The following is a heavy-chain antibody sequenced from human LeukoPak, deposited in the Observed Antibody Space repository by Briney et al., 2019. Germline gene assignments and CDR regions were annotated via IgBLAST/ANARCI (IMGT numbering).Heavy chain of an antibody. V-gene: IGHV1-2*02. D-gene: IGHD1-14*01. CDR1: SFIFNNYG. CDR3: AREGRNRSFDY. J-gene: IGHJ4*02. Sequence: ASVKVSCKASSFIFNNYGISWVRRAPGQGLEWMGWINPNSGGTNSAQKFQGRVAMTRDTSISTAYMDLSRLRSDDTAVYYCAREGRNRSFDYWGQGTLVTVSS. CDR2: INPNSGGT.